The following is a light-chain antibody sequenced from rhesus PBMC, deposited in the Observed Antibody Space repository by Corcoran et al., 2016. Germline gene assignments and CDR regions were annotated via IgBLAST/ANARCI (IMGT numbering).Light chain of an antibody. Sequence: IQMTQSPSSLSASVGDTVTITCPASQGISNHLAWYQQKPGKVPNLLIYAASTFQSGVPSRFSGSVSGTDFTLTISILQPEDFATYYCQHGYGILFTFGPGTKLDIK. CDR2: AAS. J-gene: IGKJ3*01. CDR1: QGISNH. V-gene: IGKV1-25*02. CDR3: QHGYGILFT.